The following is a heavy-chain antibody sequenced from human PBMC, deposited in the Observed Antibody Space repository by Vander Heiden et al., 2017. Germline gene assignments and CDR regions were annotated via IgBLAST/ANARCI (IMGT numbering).Heavy chain of an antibody. D-gene: IGHD1-20*01. CDR3: VRVGYNNWNYEY. CDR1: GFSFSSYW. CDR2: INQGGSVK. V-gene: IGHV3-7*01. Sequence: EVELVESGGGVVQPGGSLRLSCSASGFSFSSYWMSWVRQAPGKGLEWVANINQGGSVKYDVDSVKGRFTISRDDAKNSLYLQMSSLSAEDTAVYYCVRVGYNNWNYEYWGQGTLVTVSS. J-gene: IGHJ4*02.